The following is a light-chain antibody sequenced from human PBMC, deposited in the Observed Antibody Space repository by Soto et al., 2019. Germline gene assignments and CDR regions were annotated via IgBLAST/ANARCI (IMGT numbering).Light chain of an antibody. Sequence: IQMTQSPFSLSASVADRVTITCRTSQSISSDLNWYQQKAGKAPKLLIYAASSLQSGVPSRFSGSGSGTHFTLTISSLQPEDFATYYCQQIYSIPITFGQGTRLEI. CDR3: QQIYSIPIT. CDR1: QSISSD. CDR2: AAS. V-gene: IGKV1-39*01. J-gene: IGKJ5*01.